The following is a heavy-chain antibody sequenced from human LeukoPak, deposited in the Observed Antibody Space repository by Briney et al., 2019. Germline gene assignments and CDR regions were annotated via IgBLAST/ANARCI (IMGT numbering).Heavy chain of an antibody. D-gene: IGHD6-19*01. V-gene: IGHV1-3*01. CDR2: ISAGNGNT. Sequence: GASVKVSCKASGYTFTSYAMHWVRQAPGQRLEWMGWISAGNGNTKYSQKFQGRVTITRDTSASTAYMELSSLRSEDTAVYYCARGIAVAGIAYWGQGTLVTVSS. CDR1: GYTFTSYA. J-gene: IGHJ4*02. CDR3: ARGIAVAGIAY.